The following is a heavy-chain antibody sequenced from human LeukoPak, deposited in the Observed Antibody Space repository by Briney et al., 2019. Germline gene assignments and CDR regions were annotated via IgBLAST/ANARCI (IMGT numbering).Heavy chain of an antibody. CDR1: GYTFTGYY. Sequence: ASVKVSCKASGYTFTGYYMHWVRQAPGQGLECMGWINPNSGGTNYAQKFQGRVTMTRDMSTSTVYMELSSLRSEDTAVYYCARDSAVGATPTYDYWGQGTLVTVSS. J-gene: IGHJ4*02. CDR3: ARDSAVGATPTYDY. CDR2: INPNSGGT. D-gene: IGHD1-26*01. V-gene: IGHV1-2*02.